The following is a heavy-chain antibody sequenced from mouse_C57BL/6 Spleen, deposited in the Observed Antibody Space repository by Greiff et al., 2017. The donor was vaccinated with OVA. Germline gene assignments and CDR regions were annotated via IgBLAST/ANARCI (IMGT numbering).Heavy chain of an antibody. CDR3: TRALYDYDEGY. V-gene: IGHV1-15*01. CDR2: IDPETVGT. Sequence: VQLQQSGAELVRPGASVTLSCKASGYTFTDYAMHWVKQTPVHGLEWIGAIDPETVGTAYNEKFKGKAILTAAKSSSTAYMELRSLTSEDSAVYYCTRALYDYDEGYWGQGTSVTVSS. CDR1: GYTFTDYA. J-gene: IGHJ4*01. D-gene: IGHD2-4*01.